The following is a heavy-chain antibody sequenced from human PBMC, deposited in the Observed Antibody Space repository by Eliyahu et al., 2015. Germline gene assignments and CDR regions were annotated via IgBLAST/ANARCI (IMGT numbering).Heavy chain of an antibody. V-gene: IGHV3-9*01. CDR1: GFPFDDYA. D-gene: IGHD3-22*01. CDR2: ISWNSGSI. CDR3: AKDYYDSSGYYYDY. J-gene: IGHJ4*02. Sequence: EVQLVESGGGLVQPGRSLRLSCAASGFPFDDYAMHWGRQAPGKGLGWVSGISWNSGSIGYADSVKGRFTISRDNAKNSLYLQMNSLRAEDTALYYCAKDYYDSSGYYYDYWGQGTLVTVSS.